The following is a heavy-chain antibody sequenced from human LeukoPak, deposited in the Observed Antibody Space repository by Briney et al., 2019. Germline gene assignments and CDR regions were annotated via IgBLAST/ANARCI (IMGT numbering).Heavy chain of an antibody. J-gene: IGHJ1*01. V-gene: IGHV1-69*05. Sequence: SVKVSCKASGGTFSSYAISWVRQAPGQGLEWMGGIIPIFGTANYAQKFQGRVTITTDESTSTAYVELSSLRSEDTAVYYCARTEVVVPLDPEYFQHWGQGTLVTVSS. D-gene: IGHD2-2*01. CDR1: GGTFSSYA. CDR3: ARTEVVVPLDPEYFQH. CDR2: IIPIFGTA.